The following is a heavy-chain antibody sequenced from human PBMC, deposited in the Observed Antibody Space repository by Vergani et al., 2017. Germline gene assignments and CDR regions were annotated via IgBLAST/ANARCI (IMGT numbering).Heavy chain of an antibody. CDR1: GGSFSGYY. CDR2: INHSGST. Sequence: QVQLQQWGAGLLKPSETLSLTCAVYGGSFSGYYWSWIRQPPGKGLEWIGEINHSGSTYYNPSLNSRVTISVDTSKNQFSLKLSSVTAADTAVYYCACVNNDAFDIWGQGTMVTVSS. D-gene: IGHD5/OR15-5a*01. J-gene: IGHJ3*02. V-gene: IGHV4-34*01. CDR3: ACVNNDAFDI.